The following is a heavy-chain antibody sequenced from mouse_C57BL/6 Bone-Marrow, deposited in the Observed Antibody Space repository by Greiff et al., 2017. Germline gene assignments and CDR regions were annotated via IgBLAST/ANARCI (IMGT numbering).Heavy chain of an antibody. D-gene: IGHD1-1*01. CDR2: INPSSGYT. Sequence: VQGVESGAELARPGASVKMSCKASGYTFTSYTMHWVKQRPGQGLEWIGYINPSSGYTKYNQKFKDKATLTADKSSSTAYMQLSSLTSEDSAVYYCARDYYGSYWYFDVWGTGTTVTVSS. CDR1: GYTFTSYT. CDR3: ARDYYGSYWYFDV. V-gene: IGHV1-4*01. J-gene: IGHJ1*03.